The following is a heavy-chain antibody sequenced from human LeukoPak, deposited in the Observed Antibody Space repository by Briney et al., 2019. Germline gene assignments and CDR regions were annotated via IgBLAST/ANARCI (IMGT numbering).Heavy chain of an antibody. D-gene: IGHD5-18*01. V-gene: IGHV1-2*02. CDR2: INPNSGGT. J-gene: IGHJ4*02. Sequence: ASVKVSCKASGYTFTGYYMHWVRQAPGQGLEWMGWINPNSGGTNYAQKSQGRVTMTRDTSISTAYMELSRLRSDDAAVYYCARDTERGYSFFDYWGQGTVVMVSS. CDR1: GYTFTGYY. CDR3: ARDTERGYSFFDY.